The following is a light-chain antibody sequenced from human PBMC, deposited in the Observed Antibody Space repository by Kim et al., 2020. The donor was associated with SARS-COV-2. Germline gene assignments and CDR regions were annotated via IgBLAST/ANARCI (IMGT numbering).Light chain of an antibody. Sequence: QSVLTQPPSVSAAPGQKVTISCSGSRSNIGNNPVSWYQQFPGTAPKLITSDNDKRPSGIPDRFSSAKSGTSATLGITGLRTGDEADYYCATWDSSLSVGVFGGGTQLTVL. CDR1: RSNIGNNP. CDR3: ATWDSSLSVGV. V-gene: IGLV1-51*01. CDR2: DND. J-gene: IGLJ3*02.